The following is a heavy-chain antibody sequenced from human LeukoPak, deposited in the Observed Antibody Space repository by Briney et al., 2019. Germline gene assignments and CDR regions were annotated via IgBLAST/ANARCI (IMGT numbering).Heavy chain of an antibody. CDR3: ARDPTYYLRYGYFDS. CDR1: GFTFSSYA. CDR2: ISGSGGST. V-gene: IGHV3-23*01. D-gene: IGHD1-26*01. Sequence: GGSLRLSCAASGFTFSSYAMSWVRQAPGKGLEWVSAISGSGGSTYYADSVKGRFTISRDNANNVLYLQMNSLRAEDTAVYYCARDPTYYLRYGYFDSWGQGTLVTVSS. J-gene: IGHJ4*02.